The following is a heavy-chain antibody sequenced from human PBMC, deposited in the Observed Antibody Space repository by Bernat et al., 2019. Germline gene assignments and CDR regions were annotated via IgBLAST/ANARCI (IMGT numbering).Heavy chain of an antibody. V-gene: IGHV3-66*01. CDR3: ARGYYDYVWGSYSNYFDY. Sequence: EVQLGESGGGLVQPGGSLRLSCAASGFTVSSNYMSWVRQAPGKGLEWVSVIYSGGSTYYADSVKGRFTISRDNSKNTLYLQMNSLRAEDTAVYYCARGYYDYVWGSYSNYFDYWGQGTLVTVSS. D-gene: IGHD3-16*01. J-gene: IGHJ4*02. CDR2: IYSGGST. CDR1: GFTVSSNY.